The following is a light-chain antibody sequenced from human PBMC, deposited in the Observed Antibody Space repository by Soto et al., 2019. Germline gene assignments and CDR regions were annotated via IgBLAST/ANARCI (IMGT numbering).Light chain of an antibody. Sequence: EIVSTQSPATLSLSPGERATLSCRASQSVSSNYLAWYQQRPGQAPRLVISGASSRAAAIPDRFSGSGSGTDFTLTISRLEPEDFAVYYCQHYDGSPPRYTFGQGTKLEIK. CDR2: GAS. CDR3: QHYDGSPPRYT. CDR1: QSVSSNY. J-gene: IGKJ2*01. V-gene: IGKV3-20*01.